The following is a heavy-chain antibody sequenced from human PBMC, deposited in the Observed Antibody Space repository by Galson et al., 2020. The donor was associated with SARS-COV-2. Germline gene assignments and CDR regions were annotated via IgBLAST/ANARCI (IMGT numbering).Heavy chain of an antibody. D-gene: IGHD3-22*01. CDR1: GGSISSGGYY. CDR2: IYYSGRT. Sequence: SQTLSLTCTVSGGSISSGGYYWSWIRQHPGKGLEWIGYIYYSGRTYYNPSLKSRVTISVDTSKNQFSLKLSSVTAADTAVYYCARELGVDYYDSSSHDAFDIWGQGTMVTVSS. V-gene: IGHV4-31*03. CDR3: ARELGVDYYDSSSHDAFDI. J-gene: IGHJ3*02.